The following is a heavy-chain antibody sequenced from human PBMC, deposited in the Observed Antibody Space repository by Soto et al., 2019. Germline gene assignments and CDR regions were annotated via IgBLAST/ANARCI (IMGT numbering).Heavy chain of an antibody. D-gene: IGHD3-22*01. J-gene: IGHJ4*02. V-gene: IGHV1-69*01. CDR1: GGTFSSYA. CDR3: ARDWVQYYYDSSGYYFGY. CDR2: IIPIFGTA. Sequence: QVQLVQSGAEVKKPGSSVKVSCKASGGTFSSYAISWVRQAPGQGLEWMGGIIPIFGTANYAQKFQGRVTITADESTSTAYMALSSLRSEDTAVYYCARDWVQYYYDSSGYYFGYWGQGTLVTVSS.